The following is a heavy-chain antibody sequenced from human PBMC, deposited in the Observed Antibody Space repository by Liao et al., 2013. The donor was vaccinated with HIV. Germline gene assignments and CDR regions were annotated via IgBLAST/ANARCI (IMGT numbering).Heavy chain of an antibody. V-gene: IGHV4-34*02. CDR2: VNHSGST. CDR1: GGSFSDYY. D-gene: IGHD2-2*01. CDR3: SRRPVEYLGYFDL. J-gene: IGHJ2*01. Sequence: QVQLQQWGAGLLKPSETLSLTCAVYGGSFSDYYWTWIRQPPREGAWSGLGKVNHSGSTNFNPSLKSRVTFRLDTSKNQFSLRLTSVTAADTAVYYCSRRPVEYLGYFDLWGRGTLVTVSS.